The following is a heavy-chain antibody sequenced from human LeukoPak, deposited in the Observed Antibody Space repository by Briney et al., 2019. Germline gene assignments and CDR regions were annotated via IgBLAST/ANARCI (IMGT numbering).Heavy chain of an antibody. CDR3: ARDAYSGYGGNFDY. Sequence: QSGGSLRLSCAASGFTFSSYWMSWVRQAPGKGLEWVANIKQDGSEKYYVDSVKGRFTISRDNAKNSLYLQMNSLRAEDTAVYYCARDAYSGYGGNFDYWGQGTLVTVSS. CDR2: IKQDGSEK. J-gene: IGHJ4*02. D-gene: IGHD5-12*01. V-gene: IGHV3-7*01. CDR1: GFTFSSYW.